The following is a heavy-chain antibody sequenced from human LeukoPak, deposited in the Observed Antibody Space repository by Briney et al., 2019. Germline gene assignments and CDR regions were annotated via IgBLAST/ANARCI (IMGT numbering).Heavy chain of an antibody. Sequence: ASVKVSCKASGYTFTGYYMHWVRQAPGQGLEWIGLINPNDNSIDYTQKLRGRVTVTRDRSTSTVYMELNSLRSDDTAAYYCAREGGSYKHFDYWGQGSLITVSS. V-gene: IGHV1-46*04. CDR1: GYTFTGYY. CDR2: INPNDNSI. CDR3: AREGGSYKHFDY. J-gene: IGHJ4*02. D-gene: IGHD3-10*01.